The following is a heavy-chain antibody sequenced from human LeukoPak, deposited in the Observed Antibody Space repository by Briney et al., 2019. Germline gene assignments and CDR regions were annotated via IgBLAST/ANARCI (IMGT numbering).Heavy chain of an antibody. Sequence: SETLSLTCTVSGGSISSSSYYWGWIRQPPGKGLEWIGSIYYSGSTYYNPSLKSRVTISVDKSKNQFSLKLSSVTAADTAVYYCASASSGWYRQIAVWGQGTLVTVSS. CDR3: ASASSGWYRQIAV. J-gene: IGHJ4*02. CDR2: IYYSGST. CDR1: GGSISSSSYY. V-gene: IGHV4-39*07. D-gene: IGHD6-19*01.